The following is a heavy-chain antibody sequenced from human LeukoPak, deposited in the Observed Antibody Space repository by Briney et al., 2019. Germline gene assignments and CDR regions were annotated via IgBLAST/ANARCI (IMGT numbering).Heavy chain of an antibody. CDR1: GFTFSSYW. D-gene: IGHD3-16*01. Sequence: GGPLRLSCAASGFTFSSYWMSWVRQAPGKGLEWVANMNQDGSEKYYVDSMKGRLTISRDNAKNSLYLQINSLRAEDTAVYYCARDGIVIRFGGQDVWGQGTTVTVS. CDR3: ARDGIVIRFGGQDV. J-gene: IGHJ6*02. V-gene: IGHV3-7*01. CDR2: MNQDGSEK.